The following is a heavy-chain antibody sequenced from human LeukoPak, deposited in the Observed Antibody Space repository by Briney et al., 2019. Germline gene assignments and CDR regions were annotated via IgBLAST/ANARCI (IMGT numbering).Heavy chain of an antibody. CDR3: ARGYYYDSSGQDAFDI. D-gene: IGHD3-22*01. CDR1: GGTFSSYA. V-gene: IGHV1-69*13. J-gene: IGHJ3*02. CDR2: IIPIFGTA. Sequence: GASVKVSCKASGGTFSSYAISWVRQAPGQGLEWMGGIIPIFGTANYAQKFQGRVTITADESTSTAYMELSGLRSEDTAVYYCARGYYYDSSGQDAFDIWGQGTMVTVSS.